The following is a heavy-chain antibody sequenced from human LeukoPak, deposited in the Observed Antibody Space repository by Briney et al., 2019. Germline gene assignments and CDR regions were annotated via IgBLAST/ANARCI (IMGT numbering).Heavy chain of an antibody. D-gene: IGHD2-21*01. CDR2: INPNSGGT. J-gene: IGHJ5*02. CDR3: ARVGGVVIAHNWFDP. Sequence: ASVKVSCKASGYTFTSYGISWVRQAPGQGLEWMGWINPNSGGTNYAQKFQGRVTMTRDTSISTAYMELSRLRSDDTAVYYCARVGGVVIAHNWFDPWGQGTLVTVSS. V-gene: IGHV1-2*02. CDR1: GYTFTSYG.